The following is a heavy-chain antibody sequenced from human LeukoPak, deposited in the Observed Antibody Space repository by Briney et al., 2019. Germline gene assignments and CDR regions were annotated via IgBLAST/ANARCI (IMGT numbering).Heavy chain of an antibody. V-gene: IGHV4-4*02. CDR2: IYHSGST. CDR3: AREGGARQFDP. Sequence: SETLSLTCAVSGGSISSSNWWSWVRQPPGKGLEWIGEIYHSGSTYYNPSLKSRVTISVDRSKNQFSLKLSSVTAADTAVYHCAREGGARQFDPWGQGTLVTVSS. CDR1: GGSISSSNW. D-gene: IGHD3-16*01. J-gene: IGHJ5*02.